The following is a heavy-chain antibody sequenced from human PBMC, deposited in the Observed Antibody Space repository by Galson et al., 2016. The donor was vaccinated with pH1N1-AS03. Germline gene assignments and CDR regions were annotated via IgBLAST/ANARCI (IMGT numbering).Heavy chain of an antibody. V-gene: IGHV5-51*01. CDR2: VYPDDSDV. D-gene: IGHD1-14*01. J-gene: IGHJ4*02. CDR1: GSRFRTYW. CDR3: ARLFGKGGRIDF. Sequence: QSGAEVTKAGEPLKISCRGSGSRFRTYWIGWVRQVPGRGLECMGIVYPDDSDVIYMSSFEGQVTISADTSSGAAYLEWRSLNVSDNGMYYCARLFGKGGRIDFWGQGTLVTVSS.